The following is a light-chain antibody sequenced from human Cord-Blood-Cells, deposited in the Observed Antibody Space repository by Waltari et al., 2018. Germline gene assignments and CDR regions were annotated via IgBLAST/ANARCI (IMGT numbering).Light chain of an antibody. CDR2: QDS. J-gene: IGLJ2*01. CDR3: QAWDSSTVV. Sequence: SYELTQPPSVSVSPGQTASITCSGDKLGDKYACWYQQKPGQSPVLVIYQDSKRPSGSPERFAGSNSGNTATLTISGTQAMDEADYYCQAWDSSTVVVGGGTKLPVL. V-gene: IGLV3-1*01. CDR1: KLGDKY.